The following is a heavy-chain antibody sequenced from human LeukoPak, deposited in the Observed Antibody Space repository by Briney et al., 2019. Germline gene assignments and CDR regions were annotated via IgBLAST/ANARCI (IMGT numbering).Heavy chain of an antibody. CDR3: ARDQYCTNGVCYTGLDY. D-gene: IGHD2-8*01. V-gene: IGHV3-21*01. CDR2: ISSSSSYI. CDR1: GFTFSTYS. J-gene: IGHJ4*02. Sequence: GGSLRLSCAASGFTFSTYSMNWVRQAPGKGLEWVSFISSSSSYIYYADSVKGRFTISRDNAKNSLYLQMNSLRAEDTAVYYCARDQYCTNGVCYTGLDYWGQGTLVTVSS.